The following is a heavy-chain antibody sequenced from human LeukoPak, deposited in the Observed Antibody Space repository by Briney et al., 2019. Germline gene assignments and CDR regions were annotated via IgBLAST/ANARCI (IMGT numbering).Heavy chain of an antibody. Sequence: TSETLSLTCTVSGGSISSSSYYWGWIRQPPGKGLEWIGSIYYSGSTYYNPSLKSRVTISVDTSKNQFSLKLSSVTAADTAVYYCASQIAAAALDYWGQGTLVTVSS. CDR2: IYYSGST. CDR1: GGSISSSSYY. CDR3: ASQIAAAALDY. V-gene: IGHV4-39*01. J-gene: IGHJ4*02. D-gene: IGHD6-13*01.